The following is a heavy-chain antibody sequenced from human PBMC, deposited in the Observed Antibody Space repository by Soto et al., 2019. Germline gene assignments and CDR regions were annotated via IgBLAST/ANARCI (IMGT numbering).Heavy chain of an antibody. CDR3: ARLRFLEWQTPYCMDV. CDR1: GYSFTSYW. CDR2: IDPSDSYT. Sequence: PEEYLKIYCKGSGYSFTSYWISWVRQMPGKGLEWMGRIDPSDSYTNYSPSFQGHVTISADKSISTAYLQWSSLKASDTAMYYCARLRFLEWQTPYCMDVWGQGTTVTVSS. D-gene: IGHD3-3*01. V-gene: IGHV5-10-1*01. J-gene: IGHJ6*02.